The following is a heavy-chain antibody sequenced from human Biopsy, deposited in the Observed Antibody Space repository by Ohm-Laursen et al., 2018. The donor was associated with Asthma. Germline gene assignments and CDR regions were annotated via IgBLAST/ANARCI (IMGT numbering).Heavy chain of an antibody. Sequence: SVKVSCKAPGGTFSNFAISWVRQAPGQGLEWLGGSMTVFGTTNYAQKFQGRVTITADESTSTAYMEVTSLRSEDTAIYYCARCQVGYSSGRSLLLKKIYYSGMDVWGQGTAVTVSS. J-gene: IGHJ6*02. CDR2: SMTVFGTT. CDR1: GGTFSNFA. V-gene: IGHV1-69*13. D-gene: IGHD6-19*01. CDR3: ARCQVGYSSGRSLLLKKIYYSGMDV.